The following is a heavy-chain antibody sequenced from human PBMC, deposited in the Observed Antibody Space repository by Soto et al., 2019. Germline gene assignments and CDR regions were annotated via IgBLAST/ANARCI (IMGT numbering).Heavy chain of an antibody. J-gene: IGHJ6*02. CDR2: IIPIFGTA. Sequence: QVQLVQSGAEVKQPGSSVKVSCKASGDTFSSYAISWVRQAPGQGLEWMGGIIPIFGTANYEQKFQGRVTITADESTSTAYMELSSLRSEDTAVYYCASSLSGDYSSYIPWFGMDVWGQGTTVTVSS. CDR1: GDTFSSYA. D-gene: IGHD4-4*01. CDR3: ASSLSGDYSSYIPWFGMDV. V-gene: IGHV1-69*01.